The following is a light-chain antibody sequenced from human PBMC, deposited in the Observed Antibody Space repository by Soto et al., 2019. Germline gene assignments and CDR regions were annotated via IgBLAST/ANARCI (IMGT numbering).Light chain of an antibody. CDR2: EVT. V-gene: IGLV2-8*01. CDR3: SSYAASNNFYFV. Sequence: QSVLTQPPSASGSPGQSVTISCTGTSSDVGGYNYVSWYQQYPGRAPKLMIYEVTKRPSGVPDRFSGYKYGNTASLTVSGIPAEDEADYCCSSYAASNNFYFVFGGGTKLTVL. J-gene: IGLJ3*02. CDR1: SSDVGGYNY.